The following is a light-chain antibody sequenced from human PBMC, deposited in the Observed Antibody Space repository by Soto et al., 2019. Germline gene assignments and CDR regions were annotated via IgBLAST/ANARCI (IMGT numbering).Light chain of an antibody. Sequence: EIVMTQSPATLSVSPGERATLSCRASQSISNNLAWYHQRPGQAPKLLIYGASTRATGIPARFSGSGSGTEFTLTISSLQSEDFAVYYCQQYNNWWTFGQGTRVEIK. CDR2: GAS. V-gene: IGKV3-15*01. CDR1: QSISNN. CDR3: QQYNNWWT. J-gene: IGKJ1*01.